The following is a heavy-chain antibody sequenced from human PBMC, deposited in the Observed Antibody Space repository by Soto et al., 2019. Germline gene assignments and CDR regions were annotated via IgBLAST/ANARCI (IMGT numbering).Heavy chain of an antibody. J-gene: IGHJ6*02. CDR2: ISGNNGAT. V-gene: IGHV1-18*04. Sequence: SVKVSCKASGYTFANYGISWVRQAPGQGLEWMGWISGNNGATNYAPKIQGRVTMTIDTSTDTAYMDLRSLRSDDTAVYFCARDPEGYKGMGLWGQGTTVTVAS. D-gene: IGHD1-1*01. CDR1: GYTFANYG. CDR3: ARDPEGYKGMGL.